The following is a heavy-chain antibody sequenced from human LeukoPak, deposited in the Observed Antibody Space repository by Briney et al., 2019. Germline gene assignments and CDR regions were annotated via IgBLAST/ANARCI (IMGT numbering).Heavy chain of an antibody. J-gene: IGHJ4*02. D-gene: IGHD4-17*01. CDR3: VKVGSNYGDPKDY. Sequence: GGSLRPSCAASGFIFSSYAMSWVRQAPGKGLEWVSTISGGGDYTFYADSVKGRFTVSRDNSKNTLFVQMNSLRADGTAVYYCVKVGSNYGDPKDYWGQGTLVSVTS. CDR2: ISGGGDYT. V-gene: IGHV3-23*01. CDR1: GFIFSSYA.